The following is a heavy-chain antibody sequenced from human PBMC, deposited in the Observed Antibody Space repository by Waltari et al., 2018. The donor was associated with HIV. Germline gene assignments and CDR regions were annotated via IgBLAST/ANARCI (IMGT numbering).Heavy chain of an antibody. CDR2: ISITTPNI. J-gene: IGHJ4*02. D-gene: IGHD5-18*01. Sequence: EVQLVESGGGLVKPGGSLRLSCAASGFPISSYPLNWVRQAPGKRLEWVSSISITTPNIYYADSVRGRFTISRDNAKNSLYLQMNSLRAQDTAVYYCAIIPSPEYHYGYPATNYWGQGTLVTVSS. CDR3: AIIPSPEYHYGYPATNY. CDR1: GFPISSYP. V-gene: IGHV3-21*01.